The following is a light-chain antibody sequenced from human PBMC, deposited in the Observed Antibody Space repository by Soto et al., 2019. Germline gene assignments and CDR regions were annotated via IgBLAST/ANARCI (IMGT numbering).Light chain of an antibody. Sequence: QSVLTQPASLSGSPGQSITISCTGTSSDVVGYNYVSWYQHHPGKAPKLMIFDVSNRPSGVSNRFSGSKSGNTASLTISGLQPEDEADYYCSSNTTSNTRQIVFGTGTKVTV. CDR2: DVS. CDR1: SSDVVGYNY. CDR3: SSNTTSNTRQIV. V-gene: IGLV2-14*03. J-gene: IGLJ1*01.